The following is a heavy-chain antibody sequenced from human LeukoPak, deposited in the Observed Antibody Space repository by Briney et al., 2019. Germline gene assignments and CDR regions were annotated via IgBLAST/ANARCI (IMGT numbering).Heavy chain of an antibody. CDR1: GGTFISYA. D-gene: IGHD2-2*02. Sequence: SVKVSCKASGGTFISYAISWVRHAPGQGLEWMGGIIPIFGTANYAQKFQGRVTITTDESTSTAYMELSSLRSEDTAVYYCASPHCSSTSCYTGYYYMDVWGKGTTVTVSS. V-gene: IGHV1-69*05. J-gene: IGHJ6*03. CDR3: ASPHCSSTSCYTGYYYMDV. CDR2: IIPIFGTA.